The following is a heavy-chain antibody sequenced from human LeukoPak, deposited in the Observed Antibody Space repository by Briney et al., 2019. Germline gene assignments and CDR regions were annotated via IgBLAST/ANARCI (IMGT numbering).Heavy chain of an antibody. Sequence: SETLCLTCAVYGGSFSGSYWSWIRQPPGKGLEWIGEINHSGGTNYNPSLKSRVTISVDTSKNQCSLKLSSVTAADTAVYYCARYVAVAGTIKWFDPWGQGTLVTVSS. D-gene: IGHD6-19*01. CDR1: GGSFSGSY. CDR3: ARYVAVAGTIKWFDP. V-gene: IGHV4-34*01. CDR2: INHSGGT. J-gene: IGHJ5*02.